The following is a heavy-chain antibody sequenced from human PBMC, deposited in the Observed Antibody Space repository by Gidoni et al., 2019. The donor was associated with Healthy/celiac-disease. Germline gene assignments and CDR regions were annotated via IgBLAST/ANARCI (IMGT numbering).Heavy chain of an antibody. Sequence: QVQLQESGPGLVQPSETLSLPCTVSGGSVSSGSYHWRWIRQPPGKGLEWIGYIYYSGSTNYNPSLKSRVTISVDTSKNQFSLKLSSVTAADTAVYYCARGAAAGTNWFDPWGQGTLVTVSS. D-gene: IGHD6-13*01. CDR1: GGSVSSGSYH. CDR3: ARGAAAGTNWFDP. V-gene: IGHV4-61*01. CDR2: IYYSGST. J-gene: IGHJ5*02.